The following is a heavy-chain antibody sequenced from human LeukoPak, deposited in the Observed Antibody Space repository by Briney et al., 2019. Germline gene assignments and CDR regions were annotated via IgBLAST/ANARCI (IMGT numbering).Heavy chain of an antibody. CDR2: ISYDETNK. CDR3: ARSRAAAGTFYPGLFDP. CDR1: GFTFSNYA. D-gene: IGHD6-13*01. V-gene: IGHV3-30-3*01. Sequence: PGRSLTLSCAASGFTFSNYAMHWVRQAPGKGLEWVAVISYDETNKYYADSVEGRFTISRDNSKNTLYLQMNSLRAEDTAVYYCARSRAAAGTFYPGLFDPWGQGTLVTVSS. J-gene: IGHJ5*02.